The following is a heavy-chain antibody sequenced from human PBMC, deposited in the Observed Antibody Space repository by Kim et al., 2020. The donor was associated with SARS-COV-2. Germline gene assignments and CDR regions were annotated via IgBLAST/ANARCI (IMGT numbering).Heavy chain of an antibody. D-gene: IGHD3-10*01. Sequence: ASVKVSCKASGYTFTSHYIHWVRQAPGQGLEWIGMMNPSGGNTNFAQNFQGRVTMTRDTSTSTVSMELRSLSSKDTALYYCARGGNTYYYGSGSYYYFAY. CDR3: ARGGNTYYYGSGSYYYFAY. J-gene: IGHJ4*01. CDR1: GYTFTSHY. CDR2: MNPSGGNT. V-gene: IGHV1-46*01.